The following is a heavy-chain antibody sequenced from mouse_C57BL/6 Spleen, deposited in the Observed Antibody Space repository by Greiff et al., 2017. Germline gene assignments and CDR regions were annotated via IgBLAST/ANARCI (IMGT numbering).Heavy chain of an antibody. CDR1: GFTFSSYG. Sequence: VQLKESGGDLVKPGGSLKLSCAASGFTFSSYGMSWVRQTPDKRLEWVATISSGGSYTYYPDSVKGRFTISRDNAKNTLYLQMSSLKSEDTAMYYCASLYSNYFDYWGQGTTLTVSS. V-gene: IGHV5-6*01. J-gene: IGHJ2*01. CDR3: ASLYSNYFDY. CDR2: ISSGGSYT. D-gene: IGHD2-5*01.